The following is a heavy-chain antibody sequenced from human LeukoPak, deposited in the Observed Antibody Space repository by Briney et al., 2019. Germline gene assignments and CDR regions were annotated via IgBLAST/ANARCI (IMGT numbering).Heavy chain of an antibody. Sequence: EASVKVSCKASGYTFTSYYMHWVRQAPGQGLEWMGWINPNSGGTNYAQKFQGRVTMTRDTSISTAYMELSRLRSDDTAVYYCARDGGGTVRGTLYWGQGTLVTVSS. CDR2: INPNSGGT. CDR1: GYTFTSYY. J-gene: IGHJ4*02. CDR3: ARDGGGTVRGTLY. V-gene: IGHV1-2*02. D-gene: IGHD1-14*01.